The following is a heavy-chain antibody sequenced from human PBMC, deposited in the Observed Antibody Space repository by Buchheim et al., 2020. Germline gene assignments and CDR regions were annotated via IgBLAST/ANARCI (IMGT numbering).Heavy chain of an antibody. J-gene: IGHJ6*02. D-gene: IGHD6-19*01. CDR1: GGSISSYY. Sequence: QVQLQESGPGLVKPSETLSLTCTVSGGSISSYYWSWIRQPPGKGLEWIGYIYYSGSTNYNPSLKSRVTISVDTSKNQFSLKLSSVTAADTAVYYCARDRGLGYSSGHYYYYGMDVWGQGTT. V-gene: IGHV4-59*01. CDR2: IYYSGST. CDR3: ARDRGLGYSSGHYYYYGMDV.